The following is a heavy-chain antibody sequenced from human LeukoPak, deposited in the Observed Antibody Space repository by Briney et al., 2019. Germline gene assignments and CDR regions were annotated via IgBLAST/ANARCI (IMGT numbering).Heavy chain of an antibody. CDR3: AREARFALPVVGSGDY. Sequence: SETLSLTCSVSGGSISSNDYYWGWIRQPPGKGLEWIGTMFYNGATKSNPSLSSQVTMSIDTSKNQFSLKLRSVTAADTAVYYCAREARFALPVVGSGDYWGQGTLVTVSS. CDR1: GGSISSNDYY. CDR2: MFYNGAT. D-gene: IGHD6-19*01. J-gene: IGHJ4*02. V-gene: IGHV4-39*07.